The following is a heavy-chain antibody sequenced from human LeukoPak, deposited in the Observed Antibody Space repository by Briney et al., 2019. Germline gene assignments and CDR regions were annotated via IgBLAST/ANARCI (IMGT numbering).Heavy chain of an antibody. CDR1: GGSISSGGYS. J-gene: IGHJ3*02. Sequence: PSETLSLTCAVSGGSISSGGYSWSWTRQPPGKGLEWIGYIYHSGSTYYNPSLKSRVTISVDRSKNQFSLKLSSVTAADTAVYYCARAGMTTVTTWAFDIWGQGTMVTVSS. V-gene: IGHV4-30-2*01. D-gene: IGHD4-17*01. CDR3: ARAGMTTVTTWAFDI. CDR2: IYHSGST.